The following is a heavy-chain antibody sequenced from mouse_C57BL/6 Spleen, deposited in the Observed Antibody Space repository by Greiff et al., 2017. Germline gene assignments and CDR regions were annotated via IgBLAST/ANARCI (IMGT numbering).Heavy chain of an antibody. Sequence: DVHLVESGEGLVKPGGSLKLSCAASGFTFSSYAMSWVRQTPEKRLEWVAYISSGGDYIYYADTVKGRFTISRDNARNTLYLQMSSLKSEDTAMYYCTRGDYYGNYHVFAYWGQGTLVTVSA. V-gene: IGHV5-9-1*02. J-gene: IGHJ3*01. CDR3: TRGDYYGNYHVFAY. CDR1: GFTFSSYA. D-gene: IGHD2-1*01. CDR2: ISSGGDYI.